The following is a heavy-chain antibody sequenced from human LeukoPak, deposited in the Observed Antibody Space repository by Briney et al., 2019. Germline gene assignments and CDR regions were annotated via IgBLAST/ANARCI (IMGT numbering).Heavy chain of an antibody. CDR1: GGSISSYY. Sequence: SETLSLTCTVSGGSISSYYWSWIRQPPGKGLEWIGYIYYSGSTNYNPSLKSRVTISVDTSKNRFSLKLSSVTAADTAVYYCAGGDGAMGDFDYWGQGTLVTVSS. D-gene: IGHD5-18*01. J-gene: IGHJ4*02. CDR2: IYYSGST. V-gene: IGHV4-59*01. CDR3: AGGDGAMGDFDY.